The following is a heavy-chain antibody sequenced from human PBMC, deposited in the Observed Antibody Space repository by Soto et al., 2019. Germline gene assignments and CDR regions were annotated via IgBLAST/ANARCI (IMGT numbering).Heavy chain of an antibody. CDR2: ISWNSGSI. Sequence: EVQLVESGGGLVQPGRSLRLSCAASGFTFDDYAMHWVRQAPGKGLEWVSGISWNSGSIGYADSVKGRFTISRDHAKNSLYLQMNSLRAEDTALYYCAKSRWLRGPNFGYWGQGTLVSVSS. CDR1: GFTFDDYA. V-gene: IGHV3-9*01. D-gene: IGHD5-12*01. J-gene: IGHJ4*02. CDR3: AKSRWLRGPNFGY.